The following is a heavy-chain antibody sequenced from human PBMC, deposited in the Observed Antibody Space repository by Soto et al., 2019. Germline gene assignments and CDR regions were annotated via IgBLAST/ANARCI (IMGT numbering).Heavy chain of an antibody. CDR3: ARGFYDYVWGSYRYPLDY. D-gene: IGHD3-16*02. Sequence: GGSLRLSCAASGFTFSSYWMHWVRQAPGKGLVWVSRINSDGSSTSYADSVKGRFTISRDNAKNTLYLQMNSLRAEDTAVYYCARGFYDYVWGSYRYPLDYWGQGTLVTVSS. V-gene: IGHV3-74*01. J-gene: IGHJ4*02. CDR2: INSDGSST. CDR1: GFTFSSYW.